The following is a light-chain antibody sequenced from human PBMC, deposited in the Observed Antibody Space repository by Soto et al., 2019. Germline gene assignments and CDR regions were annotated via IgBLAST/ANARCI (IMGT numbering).Light chain of an antibody. Sequence: EIVMTQSPATLSVSPGERATLSCRASQSVSSNLAWYQQKPGQAPRLLTYGASTRATGIPARFSGSGSGTEFTLTISSLQSEDFAVYYCHQYNNWPPYTFGQGTKLEIK. V-gene: IGKV3-15*01. CDR1: QSVSSN. CDR3: HQYNNWPPYT. CDR2: GAS. J-gene: IGKJ2*01.